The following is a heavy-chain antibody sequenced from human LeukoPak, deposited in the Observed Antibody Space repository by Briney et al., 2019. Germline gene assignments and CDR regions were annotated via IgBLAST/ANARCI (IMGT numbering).Heavy chain of an antibody. CDR3: ARSPFMVRGAYNWFDP. Sequence: PSETLSLTCTVSGGSVSSGSYYWNWIRQPPGKGLEWIGYIYYSGSTNYKSSLKSRVTISVDTSKNQFSLKLSSVTAADTAVYYSARSPFMVRGAYNWFDPWGQGTLVTVSS. V-gene: IGHV4-61*01. J-gene: IGHJ5*02. CDR1: GGSVSSGSYY. D-gene: IGHD3-10*01. CDR2: IYYSGST.